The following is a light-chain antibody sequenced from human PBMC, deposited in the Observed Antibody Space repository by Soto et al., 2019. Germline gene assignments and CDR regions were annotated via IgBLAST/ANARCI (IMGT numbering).Light chain of an antibody. CDR3: QESGISLWT. J-gene: IGKJ1*01. CDR2: DAS. Sequence: EIVGTLSPGTLAGKKGGGATVACRASQSVSSNYLAWYQQKPGQAPRLLMYDASSRATGIPDRFSGSGSATDFSLIICRLEPQDFAVYYRQESGISLWTFGHGT. CDR1: QSVSSNY. V-gene: IGKV3-20*01.